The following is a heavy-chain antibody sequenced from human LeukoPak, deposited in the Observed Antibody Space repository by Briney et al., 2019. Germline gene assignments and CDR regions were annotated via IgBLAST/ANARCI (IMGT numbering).Heavy chain of an antibody. CDR1: GFTFSRYA. D-gene: IGHD1-26*01. CDR2: VRFDGSHK. J-gene: IGHJ5*02. Sequence: PGGSLRLSCAASGFTFSRYAIHWVRQPPGKGLEWVAFVRFDGSHKYYVDSVKGRFIISRDNSEKTVYLLMSDLKIEDTGVYYCAKKDSPTGSYTPFDHWGRGILVTVSS. CDR3: AKKDSPTGSYTPFDH. V-gene: IGHV3-30*02.